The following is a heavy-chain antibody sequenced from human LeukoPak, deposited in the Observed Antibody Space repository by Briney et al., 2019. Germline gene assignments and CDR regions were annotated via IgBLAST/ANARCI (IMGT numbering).Heavy chain of an antibody. V-gene: IGHV1-18*01. J-gene: IGHJ4*02. Sequence: GASVKVSCKASGYTFTNYGISWVRQAPGQGVEWMGWISAYNGDTSYAQKLQGRVTMTTDTSTSTAYMELRSLRSDDTAIYYCAVRNTSSWSPFDFWGQGTLVTVSS. CDR1: GYTFTNYG. CDR2: ISAYNGDT. CDR3: AVRNTSSWSPFDF. D-gene: IGHD6-13*01.